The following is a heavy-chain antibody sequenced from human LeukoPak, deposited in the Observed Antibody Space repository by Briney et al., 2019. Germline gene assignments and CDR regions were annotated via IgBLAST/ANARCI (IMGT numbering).Heavy chain of an antibody. CDR1: GFTFSSYA. CDR3: AKNMVRWLLLPLDGMDV. J-gene: IGHJ6*02. V-gene: IGHV3-23*01. Sequence: GGSLRLPCAASGFTFSSYAMSWVRQAPGKGLEWVSAISGSGGSTYYADSVKGRFTISRDNSKNTLYLQMNSLRAEDTAVYYCAKNMVRWLLLPLDGMDVWGQGTTVTVSS. CDR2: ISGSGGST. D-gene: IGHD2-15*01.